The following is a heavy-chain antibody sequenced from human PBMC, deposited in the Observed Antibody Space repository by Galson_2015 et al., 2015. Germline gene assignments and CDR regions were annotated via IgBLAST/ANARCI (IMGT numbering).Heavy chain of an antibody. CDR2: IYPGDSDT. J-gene: IGHJ3*02. CDR1: GYSFTSYW. V-gene: IGHV5-51*03. CDR3: ARGSRQQLAPDFAFDI. Sequence: QSGAEVKKPGESLKISCKGSGYSFTSYWIGWVRQMPGKGLEWMGIIYPGDSDTRYSPSFQGQVTISADKSISTAYLQWSSLKASDTAMYYCARGSRQQLAPDFAFDIWGQGTMVTVS. D-gene: IGHD6-13*01.